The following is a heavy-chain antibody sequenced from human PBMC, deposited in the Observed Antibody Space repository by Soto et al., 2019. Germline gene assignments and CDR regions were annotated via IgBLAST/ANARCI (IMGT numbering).Heavy chain of an antibody. CDR1: GYTFTSYG. Sequence: ASVKVSCKASGYTFTSYGISWVRQAPGQGLEWMGWISAYNGNTNYAQRLQGRVTMTTDTSTSTAYMELRSLRSDDTAVYYCARLRDFWSGIDTGMDVWGQGNTVTSP. D-gene: IGHD3-3*01. CDR2: ISAYNGNT. J-gene: IGHJ6*02. CDR3: ARLRDFWSGIDTGMDV. V-gene: IGHV1-18*01.